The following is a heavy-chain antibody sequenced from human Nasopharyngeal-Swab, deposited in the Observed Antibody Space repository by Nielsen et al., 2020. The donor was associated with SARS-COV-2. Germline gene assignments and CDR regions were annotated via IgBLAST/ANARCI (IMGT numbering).Heavy chain of an antibody. V-gene: IGHV1-46*01. CDR3: ARGHSSGWYWDWDYYFDY. CDR2: INPSGGST. J-gene: IGHJ4*02. D-gene: IGHD6-19*01. Sequence: ASVKVSCKASGYTFTSYYMHWVRQAPGQGLEWMGIINPSGGSTSYAQKFQGRVTMTRDMSTSTVYMELSSLRSEDTAVYYCARGHSSGWYWDWDYYFDYWGQGTLVTVSS. CDR1: GYTFTSYY.